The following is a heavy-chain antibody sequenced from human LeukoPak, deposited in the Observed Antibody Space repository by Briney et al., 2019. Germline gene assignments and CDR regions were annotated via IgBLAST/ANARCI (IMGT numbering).Heavy chain of an antibody. CDR3: TRQRTYYYDSSGCYRDV. V-gene: IGHV3-9*03. CDR1: GFTFDDYA. CDR2: ISWNSGSI. D-gene: IGHD3-22*01. J-gene: IGHJ6*03. Sequence: RSGGSLRLSCAASGFTFDDYAMHWVRQAPGKGLEWVSGISWNSGSIGYADSVKGRFTISRDNAKNSLYLQMNSLRAEDMALYYCTRQRTYYYDSSGCYRDVWAKGPTVTVPS.